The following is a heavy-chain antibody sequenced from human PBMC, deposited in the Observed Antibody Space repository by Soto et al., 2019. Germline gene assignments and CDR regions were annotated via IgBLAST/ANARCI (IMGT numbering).Heavy chain of an antibody. J-gene: IGHJ6*02. Sequence: QVELVESGGGVVQPGRSLRLSCGASGFTFNTSGMHWVRQAPDGGLEWVAVISDDGNTAYYGDSVKGRFTISRDNSKNTLCLQLNSLRSNDRAIYYCATKVRVPKYDDYGMDVWGQGTGVIVS. CDR2: ISDDGNTA. CDR1: GFTFNTSG. D-gene: IGHD3-3*01. CDR3: ATKVRVPKYDDYGMDV. V-gene: IGHV3-30*03.